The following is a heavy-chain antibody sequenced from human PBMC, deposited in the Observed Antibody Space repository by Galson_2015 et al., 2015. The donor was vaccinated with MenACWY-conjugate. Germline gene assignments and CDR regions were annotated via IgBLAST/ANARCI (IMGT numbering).Heavy chain of an antibody. J-gene: IGHJ4*02. CDR1: GGTFSSYA. CDR3: ARDHSSGQTSGT. Sequence: SVKVSCKASGGTFSSYAISWVRQAPGQGLEWMGGIIPIFGTANYAQKFQGRVTITADKSTSTAYMELSSLRSEDTAVYYCARDHSSGQTSGTWGQGTLVTVSS. D-gene: IGHD3-22*01. V-gene: IGHV1-69*06. CDR2: IIPIFGTA.